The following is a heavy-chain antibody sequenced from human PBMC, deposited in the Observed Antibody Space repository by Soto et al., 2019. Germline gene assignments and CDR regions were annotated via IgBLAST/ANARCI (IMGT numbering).Heavy chain of an antibody. CDR1: GDSVSTNTSA. J-gene: IGHJ3*02. CDR3: TRTRGQLLADAFDI. CDR2: TYYRSNLYF. Sequence: SQTLSLPCAISGDSVSTNTSACNCVRQSPSRGLEWLGMTYYRSNLYFDYAVSVKSRITITPDTSKNQFSLHLDSVTPGDTAVYYCTRTRGQLLADAFDIWGLGTMVTVSS. V-gene: IGHV6-1*01. D-gene: IGHD2-2*01.